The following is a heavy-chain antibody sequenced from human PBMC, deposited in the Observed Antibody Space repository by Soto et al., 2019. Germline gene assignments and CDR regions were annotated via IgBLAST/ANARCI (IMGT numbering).Heavy chain of an antibody. CDR2: INVGNGNT. V-gene: IGHV1-3*01. J-gene: IGHJ4*02. Sequence: ASVKVSCKVSGYTFTSYAMHWVRQAPGQRLEWMGWINVGNGNTKYSQKFQGRVTITSDISASTAYMELSSLRSEDTAVYYCARDSLTAALDYWGQGTLVTVSS. CDR1: GYTFTSYA. CDR3: ARDSLTAALDY.